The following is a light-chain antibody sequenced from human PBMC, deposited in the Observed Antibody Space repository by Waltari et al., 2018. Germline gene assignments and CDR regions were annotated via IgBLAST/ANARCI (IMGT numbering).Light chain of an antibody. J-gene: IGKJ3*01. Sequence: EIVMTQSPATLSVSPGERDTLSCRASQSVSSNLSWYQQKPRQAPRLLIYGASTRATGSPARFSGSGSGTEFTLTISSLQSEDYAVYYCQQYNNWPPIFTFGPGTKVDIK. V-gene: IGKV3-15*01. CDR3: QQYNNWPPIFT. CDR2: GAS. CDR1: QSVSSN.